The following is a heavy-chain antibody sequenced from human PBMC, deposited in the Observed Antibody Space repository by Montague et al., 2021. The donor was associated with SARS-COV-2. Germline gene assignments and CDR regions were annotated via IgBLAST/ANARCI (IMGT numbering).Heavy chain of an antibody. CDR2: IFYKGNT. V-gene: IGHV4-59*11. J-gene: IGHJ4*02. CDR1: GGSLNKHY. Sequence: SETLSLTCTVSGGSLNKHYWSWIRKAPGKELEWLGNIFYKGNTNXXVSLWGRVSMSLDTPQNQFSLRLTSLTAADTAVSYCARSISSSGARDNWGQGILVTVS. D-gene: IGHD3-22*01. CDR3: ARSISSSGARDN.